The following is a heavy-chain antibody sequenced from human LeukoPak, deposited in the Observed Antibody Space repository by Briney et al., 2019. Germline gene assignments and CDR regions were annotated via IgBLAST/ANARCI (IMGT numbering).Heavy chain of an antibody. V-gene: IGHV4-59*01. CDR3: ARIQGGYYYDSSGYFTSADAFDI. CDR2: IYYSGST. Sequence: PSETLSLTCAVYGGSFSGYYWSWIRQPPGKGLEWIGYIYYSGSTNYNPSLKSRVTISVDTSKNQFSLKLSSVTAADTAVYYCARIQGGYYYDSSGYFTSADAFDIWGQGTMVTVSS. D-gene: IGHD3-22*01. CDR1: GGSFSGYY. J-gene: IGHJ3*02.